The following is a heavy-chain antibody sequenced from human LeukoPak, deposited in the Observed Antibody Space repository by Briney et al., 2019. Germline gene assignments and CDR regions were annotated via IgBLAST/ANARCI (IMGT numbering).Heavy chain of an antibody. CDR3: ARVDSSSRYRQAIDY. D-gene: IGHD6-13*01. Sequence: SETLSLTCTVSGYSISSGYYWGWLRQPPGKGLEWIGSIYHSGSTYYNPSLKSRVTISVDTSKNQFSLKLSSVTAADTAVYYCARVDSSSRYRQAIDYWGQGTLVTVSS. V-gene: IGHV4-38-2*02. CDR2: IYHSGST. CDR1: GYSISSGYY. J-gene: IGHJ4*02.